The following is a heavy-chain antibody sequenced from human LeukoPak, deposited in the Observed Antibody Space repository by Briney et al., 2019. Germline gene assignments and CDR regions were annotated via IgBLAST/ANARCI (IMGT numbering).Heavy chain of an antibody. V-gene: IGHV1-18*01. J-gene: IGHJ4*02. CDR2: ISAYNGNT. CDR1: GGTFSSYA. Sequence: GASVKVSCKASGGTFSSYAISWVRQAPGQGREWMGWISAYNGNTNYAQKLQGRVTMTTDTSTSTAYMELRSLRSDDTAVYYCARDYYDDYGDHFGYWGQGTLVTVSS. D-gene: IGHD4-17*01. CDR3: ARDYYDDYGDHFGY.